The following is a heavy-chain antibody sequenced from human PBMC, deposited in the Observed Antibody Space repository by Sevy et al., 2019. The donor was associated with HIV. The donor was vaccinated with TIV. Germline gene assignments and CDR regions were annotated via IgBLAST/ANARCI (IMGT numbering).Heavy chain of an antibody. Sequence: GGSLRLSCAASGFTFSSYSMNWVRQAPGKGLEWVSYISSSSSTIYYADSVKGRFTISRDNAKNSLYLQMNSLRDEDTAVYYCARGVNYYDSSGSVAYWGQGTLVTVSS. J-gene: IGHJ4*02. V-gene: IGHV3-48*02. CDR2: ISSSSSTI. CDR1: GFTFSSYS. CDR3: ARGVNYYDSSGSVAY. D-gene: IGHD3-22*01.